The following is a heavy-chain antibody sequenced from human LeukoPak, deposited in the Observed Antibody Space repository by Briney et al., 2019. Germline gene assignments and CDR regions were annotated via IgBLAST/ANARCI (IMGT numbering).Heavy chain of an antibody. CDR1: TFIFGSYS. CDR2: IKQDGSEK. V-gene: IGHV3-7*01. D-gene: IGHD4-17*01. J-gene: IGHJ6*02. CDR3: ARWASGDYVGYYYYYGMDV. Sequence: PGGSLRLSCVGSTFIFGSYSMNWVRQAPGKGLEWVANIKQDGSEKYYVDSVKGRFTISRDNAKNSLYLQMNSLRAEDTAVYYCARWASGDYVGYYYYYGMDVWGQGTTVTVSS.